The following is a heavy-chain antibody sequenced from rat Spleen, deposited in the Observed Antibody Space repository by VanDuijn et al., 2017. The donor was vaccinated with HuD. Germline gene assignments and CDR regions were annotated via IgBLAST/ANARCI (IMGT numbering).Heavy chain of an antibody. CDR2: IVYDGSST. CDR3: TRDWATVATGYVMDA. Sequence: EVQLVESGGGLVQPGRSLKLSCAASGFTFSDYNMAWVRQAPKKGLEWVATIVYDGSSTYYRDSVKGRFTISRDNAKSTLYLQMDSLRSEDTATYYCTRDWATVATGYVMDAWGQGASVTVSS. J-gene: IGHJ4*01. V-gene: IGHV5-7*01. D-gene: IGHD1-8*01. CDR1: GFTFSDYN.